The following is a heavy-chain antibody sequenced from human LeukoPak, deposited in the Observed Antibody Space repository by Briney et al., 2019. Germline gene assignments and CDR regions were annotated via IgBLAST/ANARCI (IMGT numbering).Heavy chain of an antibody. J-gene: IGHJ2*01. CDR1: GFTFSDYY. Sequence: GGSLRLSCAASGFTFSDYYMSWIRQAPGKGLEWCSYISSSGSTIYYADSVKGRFTISRDNAMNSLYLQMNSLRAEDTAVYYCARRAYSYWWFDLWGRGTLVTVSS. V-gene: IGHV3-11*01. CDR3: ARRAYSYWWFDL. D-gene: IGHD4-11*01. CDR2: ISSSGSTI.